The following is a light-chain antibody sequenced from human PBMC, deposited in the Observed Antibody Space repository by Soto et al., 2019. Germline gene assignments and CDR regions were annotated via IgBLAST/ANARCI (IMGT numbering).Light chain of an antibody. CDR3: RQALGSRP. CDR1: QSLLDSHGYNY. CDR2: LAY. J-gene: IGKJ5*01. V-gene: IGKV2-28*01. Sequence: IVMTQSPLSLPVTPGEPASISCRSSQSLLDSHGYNYLDWYLQRPGQSPQLLFYLAYNRASGVPDRFSGSGAGTDFTLIITRVQADGVGVYYCRQALGSRPLGQGKRREIQ.